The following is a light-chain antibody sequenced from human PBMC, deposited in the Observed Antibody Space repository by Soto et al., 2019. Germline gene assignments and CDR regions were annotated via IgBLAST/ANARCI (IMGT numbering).Light chain of an antibody. V-gene: IGLV4-69*01. CDR2: LNSDGSH. J-gene: IGLJ3*02. Sequence: QLVLTQSPSASASLGASVKLTCTLSSGHSSYAIAWHQQQPEKGPRYLMKLNSDGSHSKGDGIPDRFSGSSSGAERYLTISSRQSEDEADYYCQTWGTGTGVFGGGTQLTVL. CDR1: SGHSSYA. CDR3: QTWGTGTGV.